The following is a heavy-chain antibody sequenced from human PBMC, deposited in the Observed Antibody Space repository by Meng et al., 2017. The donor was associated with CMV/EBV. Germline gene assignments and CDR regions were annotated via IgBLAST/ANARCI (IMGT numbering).Heavy chain of an antibody. CDR1: GYSISSGYY. D-gene: IGHD2-2*01. CDR2: IHHSGNT. Sequence: SETLSLTCTVSGYSISSGYYWGWIRQPPGKELEWIGSIHHSGNTYYSPSLKSRVTISIDTSKNQFSLKLSSVTAADTAVYYCARVRYCDSSACYQWYDFWGQGTLVTVSS. J-gene: IGHJ4*02. CDR3: ARVRYCDSSACYQWYDF. V-gene: IGHV4-38-2*02.